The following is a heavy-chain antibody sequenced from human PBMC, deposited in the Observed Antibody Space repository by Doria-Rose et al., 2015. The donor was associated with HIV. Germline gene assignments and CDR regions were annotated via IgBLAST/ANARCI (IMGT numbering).Heavy chain of an antibody. J-gene: IGHJ4*02. CDR3: ARIKSSRWYHKYYFDF. V-gene: IGHV2-26*01. Sequence: QESGPVLVKPTETLTLTCTVSGVSLSSPGMGVSWIRQPPVKALEWLANKFSDDERSYQTSLKSRLTISRGTSKSQVVLTMTDMDPVDTATYYCARIKSSRWYHKYYFDFWGQGTLVIVSA. D-gene: IGHD6-13*01. CDR2: KFSDDER. CDR1: GVSLSSPGMG.